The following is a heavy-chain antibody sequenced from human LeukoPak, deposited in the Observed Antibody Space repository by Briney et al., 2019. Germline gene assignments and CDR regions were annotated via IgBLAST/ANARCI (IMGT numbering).Heavy chain of an antibody. V-gene: IGHV1-69*06. CDR2: IIPIFGTA. J-gene: IGHJ4*02. D-gene: IGHD3-3*02. CDR1: GGTFSSYA. Sequence: ASVKVSCKASGGTFSSYAISWVRQAPGQGLEWMGGIIPIFGTANYAQKFQGRVTITADKSTRTAYMELSSLRSEDTAVYYCARGIPFCPFDYWGQGTLVTVSS. CDR3: ARGIPFCPFDY.